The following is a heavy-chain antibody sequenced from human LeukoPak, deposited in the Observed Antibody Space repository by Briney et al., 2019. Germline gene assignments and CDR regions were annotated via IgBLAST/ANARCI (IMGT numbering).Heavy chain of an antibody. D-gene: IGHD6-13*01. CDR3: ASSRRYPRFDP. V-gene: IGHV4-59*12. Sequence: SETLSLTCTVSGGSISSYYWSWIRQPPGKGLEWIGYIYYSGSTNYNPSLKSRVTISVDTSKNQFSLKLSSVTAADTAVYYCASSRRYPRFDPWGQGTLVTVSS. CDR1: GGSISSYY. CDR2: IYYSGST. J-gene: IGHJ5*02.